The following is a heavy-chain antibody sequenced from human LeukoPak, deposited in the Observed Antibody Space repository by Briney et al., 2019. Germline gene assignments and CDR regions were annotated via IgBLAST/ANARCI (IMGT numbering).Heavy chain of an antibody. D-gene: IGHD2/OR15-2a*01. V-gene: IGHV4-4*07. Sequence: SETLSHTCTVSGGSISSYYWTWIRQPAGKELEWIGRIYSSGTTNYNPSLKSRLTMSVDTSKNHFSLKLSSVTAADTAVYYCARDLSSIHSSTWYFDYWGPGMLVTVSS. CDR3: ARDLSSIHSSTWYFDY. J-gene: IGHJ4*02. CDR1: GGSISSYY. CDR2: IYSSGTT.